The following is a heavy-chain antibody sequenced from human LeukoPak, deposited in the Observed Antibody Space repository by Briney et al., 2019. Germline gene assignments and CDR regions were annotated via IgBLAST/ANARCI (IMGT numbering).Heavy chain of an antibody. CDR2: IIPIFGTA. CDR3: AREILYYDSIGSDYFDY. Sequence: ASVKVSCKASGGTFSSYAISWVRQAPGQGLEWMGGIIPIFGTANYAQKFQGRVTITTDESTSTAYMELSSLRSEDTAVYYCAREILYYDSIGSDYFDYWGQGTLVTVSS. CDR1: GGTFSSYA. D-gene: IGHD3-22*01. J-gene: IGHJ4*02. V-gene: IGHV1-69*05.